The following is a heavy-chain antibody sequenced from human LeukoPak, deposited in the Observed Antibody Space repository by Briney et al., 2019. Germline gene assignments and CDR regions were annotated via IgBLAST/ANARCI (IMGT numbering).Heavy chain of an antibody. J-gene: IGHJ4*02. V-gene: IGHV4-59*01. Sequence: PSETLSLTCAVYGGSFSGYYRSWIRQPPGKGLEWIGYIYYSGSTNYNPSLKSRVTISVDTSKNQFSLKLSSVTAADTAVYYCARSPTKGGLFDYWGQGTLVTVSS. CDR3: ARSPTKGGLFDY. CDR2: IYYSGST. CDR1: GGSFSGYY. D-gene: IGHD5-12*01.